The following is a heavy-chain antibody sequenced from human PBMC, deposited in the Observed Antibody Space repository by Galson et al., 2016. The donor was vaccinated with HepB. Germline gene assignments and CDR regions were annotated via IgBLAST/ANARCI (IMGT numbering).Heavy chain of an antibody. D-gene: IGHD4-11*01. CDR2: ISGSGNIT. CDR3: AKSRRLTTGSLCVDY. V-gene: IGHV3-23*01. Sequence: SLRLSCAASGFTFSSYAMTWVRQAPGKGLEWVSGISGSGNITYYADSVKRRFTISRDNAKNTVFLQISSLRAADTAIYYGAKSRRLTTGSLCVDYRGQGTLVTVSS. J-gene: IGHJ4*02. CDR1: GFTFSSYA.